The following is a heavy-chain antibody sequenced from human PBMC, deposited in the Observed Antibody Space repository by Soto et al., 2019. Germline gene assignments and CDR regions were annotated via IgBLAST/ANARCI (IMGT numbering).Heavy chain of an antibody. CDR1: GFTVSSNY. D-gene: IGHD3-10*01. CDR3: ARELSYGSGYDY. Sequence: GGSLRLSCAASGFTVSSNYMSWVRQAPGKGLEWVSVIYSGGSTYYADSVKGRFTISRDNSKNTLYLQMNSLRAEDTAVYYCARELSYGSGYDYWGQGTLVTVSS. J-gene: IGHJ4*02. V-gene: IGHV3-66*01. CDR2: IYSGGST.